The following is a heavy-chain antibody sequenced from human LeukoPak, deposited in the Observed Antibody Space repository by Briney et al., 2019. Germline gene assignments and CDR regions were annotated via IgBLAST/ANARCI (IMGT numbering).Heavy chain of an antibody. CDR3: ARDSFGIAAAGISL. Sequence: SETLSLTCTVSGGSISSYYWSWIRQPPGKGLEWIGYIYYSGSTNYNPSLKSRVTISVDTSKNQFSLKLSSVTAADTAVYYCARDSFGIAAAGISLWGQGTLVTVSS. V-gene: IGHV4-59*01. D-gene: IGHD6-13*01. J-gene: IGHJ4*02. CDR1: GGSISSYY. CDR2: IYYSGST.